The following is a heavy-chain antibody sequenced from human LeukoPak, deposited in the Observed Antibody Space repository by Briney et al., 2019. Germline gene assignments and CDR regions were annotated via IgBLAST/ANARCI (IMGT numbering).Heavy chain of an antibody. V-gene: IGHV4-4*07. CDR1: GGSISSYY. CDR2: IYTSGST. D-gene: IGHD3-22*01. CDR3: ARLGTYYYDSSGYYKAFDI. J-gene: IGHJ3*02. Sequence: SETLSLTCTVSGGSISSYYWSWIRQPAGKGLEWIGRIYTSGSTNYNPSLKSRVTMSVDTSKNQFSLKLSSVTAADTAVYYCARLGTYYYDSSGYYKAFDIWGQGTMVTVSS.